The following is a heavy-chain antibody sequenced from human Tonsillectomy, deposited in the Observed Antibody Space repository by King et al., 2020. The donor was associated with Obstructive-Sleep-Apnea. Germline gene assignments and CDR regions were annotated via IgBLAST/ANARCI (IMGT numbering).Heavy chain of an antibody. J-gene: IGHJ4*02. V-gene: IGHV3-9*01. CDR1: GFTFDDYA. CDR3: AKDLSSGWYGPVDY. CDR2: ISWNSGRI. D-gene: IGHD6-19*01. Sequence: VQLVESGGGLVQPGRSLRLSCAASGFTFDDYAMHWVRQAPGKGLEWVSGISWNSGRIGYADSVKGRFTISRDNAKNSLFLQINSLRTEDTALYYCAKDLSSGWYGPVDYWGQGTLVTVSS.